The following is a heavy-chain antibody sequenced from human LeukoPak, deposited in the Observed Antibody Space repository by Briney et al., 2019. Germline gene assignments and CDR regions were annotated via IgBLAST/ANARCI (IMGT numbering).Heavy chain of an antibody. Sequence: SETLSLTCAVYGGSFSAYYWSWIRQPPGKGLEWIGEINHSGSTNYNPSLKSRVTISVDTSKNQFSLKLSSVTAADTAVYYCARGPHTAMGSVDYWGREPWSPSPQ. CDR3: ARGPHTAMGSVDY. CDR1: GGSFSAYY. D-gene: IGHD5-18*01. J-gene: IGHJ4*02. CDR2: INHSGST. V-gene: IGHV4-34*01.